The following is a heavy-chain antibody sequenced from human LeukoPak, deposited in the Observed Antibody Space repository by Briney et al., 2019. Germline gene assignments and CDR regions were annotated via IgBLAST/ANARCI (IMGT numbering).Heavy chain of an antibody. Sequence: GGSLRLSCSVSGFTFSTYVMHWVRQAPGKGLEYVSAISSNGDNTYYADSVKGKFTISRNNSKNTLYLQMSSLRADDTAVYYCVRGTGYWGQGTLVTVSS. CDR3: VRGTGY. V-gene: IGHV3-64D*06. J-gene: IGHJ4*02. CDR1: GFTFSTYV. CDR2: ISSNGDNT.